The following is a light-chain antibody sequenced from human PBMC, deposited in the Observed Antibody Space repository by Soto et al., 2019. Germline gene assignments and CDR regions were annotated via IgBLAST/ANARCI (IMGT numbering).Light chain of an antibody. CDR3: SSYTSSSTPYVV. CDR2: EVS. Sequence: QSAMTQPACVSGSPGQSITISCTGTSSDVGGYNYVSWYQQHPGKAPKLMIYEVSNRPSGVSNRFSGSKSGNTASLTISGLQAEDEADYYCSSYTSSSTPYVVFGGGTQLTVL. V-gene: IGLV2-14*01. J-gene: IGLJ2*01. CDR1: SSDVGGYNY.